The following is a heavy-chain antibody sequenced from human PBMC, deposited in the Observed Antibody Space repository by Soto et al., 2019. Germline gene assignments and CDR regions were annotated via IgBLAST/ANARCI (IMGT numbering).Heavy chain of an antibody. CDR2: ISPYSDST. Sequence: AAVKPSWKACGFRFSDYVLHWGRQAPGQGLEWMGLISPYSDSTNYAQKLQGRVTMTTDTSTSTAYMELSSLRSDDTAVYYCARDLFNYDSSGYYQPYYFDYWG. J-gene: IGHJ4*01. V-gene: IGHV1-18*04. D-gene: IGHD3-22*01. CDR1: GFRFSDYV. CDR3: ARDLFNYDSSGYYQPYYFDY.